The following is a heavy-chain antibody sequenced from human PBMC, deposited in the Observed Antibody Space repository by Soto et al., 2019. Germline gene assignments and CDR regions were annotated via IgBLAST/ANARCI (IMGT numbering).Heavy chain of an antibody. CDR3: AKRIAADGTNALDV. CDR2: ISGSGGST. CDR1: GFTFSSYA. Sequence: EVQLLEYGGGLVRPGGSLRLSCAASGFTFSSYAMSWVRQSPGKGLEWVSSISGSGGSTYYADSVKGRFTVSRDNSKNTLYLRMNSLRAEVTAVYYCAKRIAADGTNALDVWGQGTTVTVS. V-gene: IGHV3-23*01. D-gene: IGHD6-13*01. J-gene: IGHJ6*02.